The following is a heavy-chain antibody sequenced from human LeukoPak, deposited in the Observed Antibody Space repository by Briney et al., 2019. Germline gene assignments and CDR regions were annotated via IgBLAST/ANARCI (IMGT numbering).Heavy chain of an antibody. D-gene: IGHD3-22*01. J-gene: IGHJ6*02. CDR1: GGTFSSYA. V-gene: IGHV1-69*04. CDR3: ARDPPRHDSSGYEYYYGMDV. Sequence: GASVKVSCKASGGTFSSYAISWVRQAPGQGLEWMGRIIPILGIANYAQKFQGRVTITADKSTSTAYMELSSLRSEDTAVYYCARDPPRHDSSGYEYYYGMDVWGQGTTVTVSS. CDR2: IIPILGIA.